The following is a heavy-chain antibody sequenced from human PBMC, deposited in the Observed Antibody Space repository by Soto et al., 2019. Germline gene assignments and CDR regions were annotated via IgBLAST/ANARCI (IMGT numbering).Heavy chain of an antibody. V-gene: IGHV3-21*01. D-gene: IGHD3-22*01. Sequence: EVQLVESGGGLVKPGGSLRLSCADSGFTFTRYSMNWVRQAPGKGLEWVSYITISGNSIHYADSVTGRFTISRDNAKNSLYLQMNSLRVEDTAVYYCARDYYYDSSGYSPLDYWGQGTLVTVSS. CDR2: ITISGNSI. CDR3: ARDYYYDSSGYSPLDY. J-gene: IGHJ4*02. CDR1: GFTFTRYS.